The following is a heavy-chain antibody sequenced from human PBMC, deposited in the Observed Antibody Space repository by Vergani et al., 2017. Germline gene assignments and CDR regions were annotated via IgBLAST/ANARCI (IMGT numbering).Heavy chain of an antibody. CDR1: GYSFTSYW. V-gene: IGHV5-51*03. CDR3: ARSSDSSGWYGYFQH. J-gene: IGHJ1*01. D-gene: IGHD6-19*01. CDR2: IYPGKSDT. Sequence: EVQLVQSGAEVKKPGESLQISCKGSGYSFTSYWIGWVRQMPGKGLEWMWIIYPGKSDTRYSPYFQGQGTISDDKSISTAYLQWSSLNASDTAMYHCARSSDSSGWYGYFQHWGQGTLVTVSS.